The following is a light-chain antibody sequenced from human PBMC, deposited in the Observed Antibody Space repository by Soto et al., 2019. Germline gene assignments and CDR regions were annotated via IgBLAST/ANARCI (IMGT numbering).Light chain of an antibody. CDR2: GAS. J-gene: IGKJ1*01. V-gene: IGKV3-15*01. Sequence: IVFTQSPGIVSLSQGERATLSCRASQSVSSNLAWYQQKPGQAPRLLIYGASTRATGIPARFSGSGSGTEFTLTISSLQSEDFAVYYCQQYNNWPPRTFGQGTKVDIK. CDR3: QQYNNWPPRT. CDR1: QSVSSN.